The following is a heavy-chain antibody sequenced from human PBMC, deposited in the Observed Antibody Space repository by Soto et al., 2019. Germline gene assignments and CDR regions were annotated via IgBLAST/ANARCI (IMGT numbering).Heavy chain of an antibody. J-gene: IGHJ6*02. V-gene: IGHV1-58*01. CDR3: AAPARYYYDSSGYTPDYYYGMDV. Sequence: ASVKVSCKASGFTFTSSAVQWVRQARGQRLEWIGWIVVGSGNTNYAQKFQERVTITRDMSTSTAYMELSSLRSEDTAVYYCAAPARYYYDSSGYTPDYYYGMDVWGQGTTVTVSS. CDR1: GFTFTSSA. CDR2: IVVGSGNT. D-gene: IGHD3-22*01.